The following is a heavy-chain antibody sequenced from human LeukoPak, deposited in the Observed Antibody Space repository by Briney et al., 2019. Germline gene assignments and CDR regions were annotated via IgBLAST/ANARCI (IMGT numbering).Heavy chain of an antibody. D-gene: IGHD6-19*01. CDR3: ARGSAKGGRGLQWLVQGVNDY. J-gene: IGHJ4*02. CDR1: GFSFSSYG. V-gene: IGHV3-74*01. Sequence: GGSLRLSCAASGFSFSSYGMHWVRQAPGKGLMWVSRITSDGSSTSYADSVKGRFTISRDNAKNTLYLQMNSLRAEDTAVYYCARGSAKGGRGLQWLVQGVNDYWGQGTLVTVSS. CDR2: ITSDGSST.